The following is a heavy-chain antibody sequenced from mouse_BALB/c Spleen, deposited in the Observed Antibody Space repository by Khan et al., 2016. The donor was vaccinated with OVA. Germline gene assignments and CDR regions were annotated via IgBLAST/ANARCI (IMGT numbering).Heavy chain of an antibody. V-gene: IGHV1-4*01. CDR2: INPNNGYT. Sequence: QVQLKQSGAELARPGASVKMSCKASGYTFTSYTIHWIKLRPGQGLEWIGYINPNNGYTNYIQKFKDKATLTADKSSNTVYMQLSSLTSDDSAVYNCVRDEAYEGYGGCLAYWGQGTLVTVSA. CDR3: VRDEAYEGYGGCLAY. CDR1: GYTFTSYT. D-gene: IGHD2-3*01. J-gene: IGHJ3*01.